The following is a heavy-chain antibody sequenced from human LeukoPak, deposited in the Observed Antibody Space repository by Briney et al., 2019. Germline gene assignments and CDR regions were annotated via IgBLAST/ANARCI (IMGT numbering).Heavy chain of an antibody. Sequence: GESLKISCKGSGYSSTSYWIGWVRQMSGKGLEWMGIIYPGDSDTRYSPSDQGQVTISVDKSISTAYLQWSSLKASDTAMYYCARPYCSGGSCYLYYFDYWGQGTLVTVSS. CDR1: GYSSTSYW. D-gene: IGHD2-15*01. J-gene: IGHJ4*02. V-gene: IGHV5-51*01. CDR3: ARPYCSGGSCYLYYFDY. CDR2: IYPGDSDT.